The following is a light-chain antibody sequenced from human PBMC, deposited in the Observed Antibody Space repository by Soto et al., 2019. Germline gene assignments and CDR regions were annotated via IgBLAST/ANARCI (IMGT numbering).Light chain of an antibody. V-gene: IGKV3-15*01. CDR1: QSVSSN. J-gene: IGKJ5*01. CDR3: QQYDNKPPIT. CDR2: ATS. Sequence: SPATLSVSPGERATLSCRASQSVSSNLAWYQQKPGQAPRLLIYATSTRATGIPDRFSGSGSGTEFTLTINSLQSEDFAVYHCQQYDNKPPITFGQGTRLEIK.